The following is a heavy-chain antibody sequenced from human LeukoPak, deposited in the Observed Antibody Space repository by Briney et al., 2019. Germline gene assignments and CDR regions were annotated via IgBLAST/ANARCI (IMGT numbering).Heavy chain of an antibody. D-gene: IGHD6-19*01. J-gene: IGHJ4*02. Sequence: SETLSLTCAVYGGSFSGYYWSWIRQPPGKGLEWIGSIYYSGSTYYNPSLKSRVTISVDTSKNQFSLKLSSVTAADTAVYYCARSSSGWYARFDYWGQGTLVTVSS. CDR2: IYYSGST. V-gene: IGHV4-34*01. CDR1: GGSFSGYY. CDR3: ARSSSGWYARFDY.